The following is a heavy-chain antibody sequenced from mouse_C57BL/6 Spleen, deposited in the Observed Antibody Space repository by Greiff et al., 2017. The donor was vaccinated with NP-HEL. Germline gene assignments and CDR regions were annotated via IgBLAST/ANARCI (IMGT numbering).Heavy chain of an antibody. V-gene: IGHV1-82*01. CDR3: ARGPTWYFDV. Sequence: VQRVESGPELVKPGASVKISCKASGYAFSSSWMNWVKQRPGKGLEWIGRIYPGDGDTNYNGKFKGKATLTADKSSSTAYMQLSSLTSEDSAVYFCARGPTWYFDVWGTGTTVTVSS. J-gene: IGHJ1*03. CDR2: IYPGDGDT. CDR1: GYAFSSSW.